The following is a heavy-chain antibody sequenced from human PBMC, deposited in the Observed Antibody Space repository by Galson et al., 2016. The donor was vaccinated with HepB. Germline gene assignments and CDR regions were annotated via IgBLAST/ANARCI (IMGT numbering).Heavy chain of an antibody. J-gene: IGHJ4*02. CDR2: IYNSGNT. D-gene: IGHD5-24*01. CDR1: GGSISSYY. CDR3: ARDRGGYNPFDY. V-gene: IGHV4-59*01. Sequence: CPVSGGSISSYYWSWIRQPPGKGLEWMGYIYNSGNTNYNPSLKSRVTISVDTSKNQISLKLTSVSAADTAVYYCARDRGGYNPFDYWGQGMLVTVSS.